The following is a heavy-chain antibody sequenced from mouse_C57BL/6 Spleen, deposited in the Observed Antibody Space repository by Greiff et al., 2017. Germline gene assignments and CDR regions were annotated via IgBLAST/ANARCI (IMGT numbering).Heavy chain of an antibody. V-gene: IGHV5-17*01. CDR2: ISSGSSTI. J-gene: IGHJ1*03. CDR1: GFTFSDYG. Sequence: DVKLVESGGGLVKPGGSLKLSCAASGFTFSDYGMHWVRQAPEKGLEWVAYISSGSSTIYDADTVKGRFTISRDNAKNTLFLQMTSLRSEDTAMYYCARPGGNWYFDVWGTGTTVTVSS. CDR3: ARPGGNWYFDV.